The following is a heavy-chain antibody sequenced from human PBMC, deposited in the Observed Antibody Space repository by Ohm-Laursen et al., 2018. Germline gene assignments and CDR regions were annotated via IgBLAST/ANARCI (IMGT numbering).Heavy chain of an antibody. D-gene: IGHD2-15*01. CDR2: IIPIFGTA. V-gene: IGHV1-69*01. J-gene: IGHJ4*02. CDR3: ATFGYCSGGSCYVIDY. CDR1: GGTFSSYA. Sequence: SSVKVSCKASGGTFSSYAISWVRQAPGQGLEWMGGIIPIFGTANYAQKFQGRVTITADESTSTAYMELSSLRSEDTAVYYCATFGYCSGGSCYVIDYWGQGTLVTVSS.